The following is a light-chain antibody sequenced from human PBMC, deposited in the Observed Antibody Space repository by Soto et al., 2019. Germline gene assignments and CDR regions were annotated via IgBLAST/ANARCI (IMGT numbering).Light chain of an antibody. CDR2: EAS. V-gene: IGKV1-5*03. CDR3: QHYNSFWT. J-gene: IGKJ1*01. Sequence: DIQMTQSPSTLSASVGDRVTITCRASQSISSWLAWYQQKPGKAPKILLYEASTLESGVPSRVSGSGSGTALTLTSRSLQHDAVATYYWQHYNSFWTFGQGTKVEIK. CDR1: QSISSW.